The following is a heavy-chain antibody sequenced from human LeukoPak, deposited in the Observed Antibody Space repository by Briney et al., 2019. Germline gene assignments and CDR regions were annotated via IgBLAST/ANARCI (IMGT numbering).Heavy chain of an antibody. D-gene: IGHD6-19*01. J-gene: IGHJ4*02. Sequence: GGSLRLSCAASAFTFSSYSMNWVRQAPGKGLEWVSSISSLSNYIYYADSVKGRFTISRDNAKNSLYLQMNSLRAEDTAVYYCARNGGWYGVSWGQGTLVTVSS. CDR2: ISSLSNYI. V-gene: IGHV3-21*04. CDR1: AFTFSSYS. CDR3: ARNGGWYGVS.